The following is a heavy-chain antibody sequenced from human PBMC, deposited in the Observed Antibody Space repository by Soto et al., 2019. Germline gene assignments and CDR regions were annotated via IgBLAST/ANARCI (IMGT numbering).Heavy chain of an antibody. Sequence: PSETLSLTCTVSGGSISSGDYYWSWIRQPPGKGLEWIGYIYYSGSTYYNPSLKSRVTISVDTSKNQFSLKLSSVTAADTAVYYCARGWWHHSALPPHYWGQGTLVTVSS. V-gene: IGHV4-30-4*01. CDR1: GGSISSGDYY. CDR2: IYYSGST. D-gene: IGHD2-15*01. CDR3: ARGWWHHSALPPHY. J-gene: IGHJ4*02.